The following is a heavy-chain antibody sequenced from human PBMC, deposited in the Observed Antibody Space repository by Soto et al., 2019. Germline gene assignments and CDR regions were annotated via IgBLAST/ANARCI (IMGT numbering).Heavy chain of an antibody. CDR2: IYWDDDK. D-gene: IGHD4-17*01. CDR3: THAGDYDLPPFDH. Sequence: PAQSIGLTVDFPGFSLASYRMGVAWIRQPPGKALEWLALIYWDDDKRYSPSLKDRLAISKDTTSNQVVLTITNTDPGDTATYFSTHAGDYDLPPFDHWGPGTLVTLAS. V-gene: IGHV2-5*02. CDR1: GFSLASYRMG. J-gene: IGHJ4*02.